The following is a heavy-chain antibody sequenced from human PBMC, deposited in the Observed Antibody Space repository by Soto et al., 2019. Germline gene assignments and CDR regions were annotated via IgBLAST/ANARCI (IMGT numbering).Heavy chain of an antibody. V-gene: IGHV1-69*02. CDR2: IIPILGIA. J-gene: IGHJ6*02. CDR3: ARVEGARALYCSGGSCCSLMDV. Sequence: GASVKVSCKASGGTFSRYTISWVRQAPGQGLEWMGRIIPILGIANYAQKFQGRVTITADESTSTAYMELSSLRSEDTAVYYCARVEGARALYCSGGSCCSLMDVWGQGTTVTVSS. CDR1: GGTFSRYT. D-gene: IGHD2-15*01.